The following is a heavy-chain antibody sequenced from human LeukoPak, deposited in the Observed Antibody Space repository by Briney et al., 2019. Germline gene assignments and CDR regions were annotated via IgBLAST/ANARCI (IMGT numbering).Heavy chain of an antibody. J-gene: IGHJ4*02. V-gene: IGHV4-4*07. D-gene: IGHD2-21*02. CDR2: VYMNGSA. CDR3: ARVPPYCGGDCYFDY. CDR1: GVSISNYY. Sequence: SETLSLTCTVSGVSISNYYWSWIRQPAGKGLEWIGRVYMNGSANYNPSLKSRVTISVDTSKNQFSLKLSSVTAADTAVYYCARVPPYCGGDCYFDYWGQGTLVTVSA.